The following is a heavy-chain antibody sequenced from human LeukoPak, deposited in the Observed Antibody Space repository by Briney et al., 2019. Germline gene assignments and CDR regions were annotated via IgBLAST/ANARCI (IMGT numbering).Heavy chain of an antibody. V-gene: IGHV4-59*12. CDR3: AREGVLLWFGEKGYYYGMDV. Sequence: SETLSLTCTVSGGSISTYYWSWIRQPPGKGLEWIGYIHYSGSTNYNPSLKSRVAISLDTSKNQFSLKLSSVTAADTAVYYCAREGVLLWFGEKGYYYGMDVWGQGTTVTVSS. J-gene: IGHJ6*02. CDR1: GGSISTYY. D-gene: IGHD3-10*01. CDR2: IHYSGST.